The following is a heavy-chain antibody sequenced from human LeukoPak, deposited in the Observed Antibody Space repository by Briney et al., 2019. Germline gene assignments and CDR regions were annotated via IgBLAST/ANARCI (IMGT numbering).Heavy chain of an antibody. Sequence: GGSLRLSCAASGFTFSSYGMNWVRQAPGKGLEWVSGINGSGGSTYYADSVKGRFTISRDNSKNTLYLQMNNLRAEDTAVYYCAKGRGIVVVTGPDYWGQGTLVTVSS. V-gene: IGHV3-23*01. CDR3: AKGRGIVVVTGPDY. D-gene: IGHD2-21*02. CDR2: INGSGGST. J-gene: IGHJ4*02. CDR1: GFTFSSYG.